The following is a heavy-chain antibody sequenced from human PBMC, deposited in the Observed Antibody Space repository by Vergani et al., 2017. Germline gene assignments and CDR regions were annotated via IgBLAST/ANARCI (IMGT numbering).Heavy chain of an antibody. CDR1: GFSFSRHA. Sequence: QVQLAESGGGRVQPGRSLRLSCAASGFSFSRHAIHWVRPAPGKGLEWVAVISNDGSKKYSAASVKGRFTISRDNSKNTLDLQMNSLRTKDTAVYYCAKAVSVTSGSLQYNFYMDVWGKGTTVTVSS. CDR3: AKAVSVTSGSLQYNFYMDV. CDR2: ISNDGSKK. D-gene: IGHD3-10*01. V-gene: IGHV3-30*18. J-gene: IGHJ6*03.